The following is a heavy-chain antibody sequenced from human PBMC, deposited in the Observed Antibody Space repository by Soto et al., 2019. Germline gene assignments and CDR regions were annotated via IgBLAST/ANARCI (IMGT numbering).Heavy chain of an antibody. CDR2: ISGSGGST. Sequence: GGSLRLSCVASGFTFSNYAMSWVRQAPGKGLEWVSTISGSGGSTYYADSVNGRFTISRDNSKNTLYLQMSSLRVEDTAVYYCAKDRGISGWNGMDVWGQGTTVTVSS. V-gene: IGHV3-23*01. CDR1: GFTFSNYA. D-gene: IGHD6-25*01. CDR3: AKDRGISGWNGMDV. J-gene: IGHJ6*02.